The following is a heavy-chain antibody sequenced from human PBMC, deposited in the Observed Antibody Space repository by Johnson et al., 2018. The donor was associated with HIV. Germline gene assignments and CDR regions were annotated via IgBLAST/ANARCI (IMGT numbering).Heavy chain of an antibody. CDR3: AKYRQQLVRSAFDI. V-gene: IGHV3-30*02. D-gene: IGHD6-13*01. Sequence: QVQLVESGGGLVQPGGSLRLSCAASGFTFSSYGMHWVRQAPGKGLEWVAFIRYDGSNKYYADSVKGRFTLSRDNSKNTLYLQMSSLRVEDTAGYYCAKYRQQLVRSAFDIWGQGTRVTVSS. J-gene: IGHJ3*02. CDR1: GFTFSSYG. CDR2: IRYDGSNK.